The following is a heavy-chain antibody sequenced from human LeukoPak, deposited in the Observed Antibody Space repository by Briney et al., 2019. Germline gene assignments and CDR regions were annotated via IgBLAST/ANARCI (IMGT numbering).Heavy chain of an antibody. V-gene: IGHV1-8*01. CDR2: MNPNSGNT. CDR3: ARGNFGLRWFDP. Sequence: ASVKVSCKASGYSFTSYDINWVRQATGQGLEWMGWMNPNSGNTGYAQKFQGRATMTRNTSISTAYMELSSLRSEDTAVYYCARGNFGLRWFDPWGQGTLVTVPS. CDR1: GYSFTSYD. D-gene: IGHD3-10*01. J-gene: IGHJ5*02.